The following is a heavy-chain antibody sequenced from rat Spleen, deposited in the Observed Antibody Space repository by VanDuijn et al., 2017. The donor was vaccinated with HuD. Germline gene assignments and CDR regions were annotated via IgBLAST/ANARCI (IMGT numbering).Heavy chain of an antibody. CDR2: ISNDGGST. CDR1: GFTFSRYW. D-gene: IGHD4-4*01. Sequence: EVQLAETGGGLVQPGRSLKLSCVASGFTFSRYWMYWVRQAPGKGLEWVSSISNDGGSTYYPDSVKGRFTISRENAENTVYLQMNSLRSEDTATYYCAVAGFGYWGQGVIVTVSS. J-gene: IGHJ2*01. CDR3: AVAGFGY. V-gene: IGHV5-58*01.